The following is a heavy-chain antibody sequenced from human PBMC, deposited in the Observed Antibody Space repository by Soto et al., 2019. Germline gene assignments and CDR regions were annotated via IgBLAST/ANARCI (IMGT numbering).Heavy chain of an antibody. CDR2: MNPNSGNT. D-gene: IGHD3-3*01. V-gene: IGHV1-8*01. CDR3: VRGRMTGLTIFGVVINGPDYYYYMDV. Sequence: ASVKVSCKASGYTFTSYDINWVRQATGQGLEWMGWMNPNSGNTGYAQKFQGRVTMTRNTSISTAYMELSSLRSEDTAVYYCVRGRMTGLTIFGVVINGPDYYYYMDVWGKGTTVPVSS. CDR1: GYTFTSYD. J-gene: IGHJ6*03.